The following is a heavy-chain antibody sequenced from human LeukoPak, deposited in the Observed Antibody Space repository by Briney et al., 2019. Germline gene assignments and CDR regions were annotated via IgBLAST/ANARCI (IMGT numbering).Heavy chain of an antibody. CDR1: GFTFSSYA. CDR3: AKGTPQYSNSWYYFDY. J-gene: IGHJ4*02. V-gene: IGHV3-23*01. CDR2: ISGSGGST. Sequence: GGSLRLSCAASGFTFSSYAMSWVRQAPGKGLEWVSAISGSGGSTYYADSVKGRFTISRDNSKNTLYLQMNSLRAEDTAVYYCAKGTPQYSNSWYYFDYWGQGTLVTVSS. D-gene: IGHD6-13*01.